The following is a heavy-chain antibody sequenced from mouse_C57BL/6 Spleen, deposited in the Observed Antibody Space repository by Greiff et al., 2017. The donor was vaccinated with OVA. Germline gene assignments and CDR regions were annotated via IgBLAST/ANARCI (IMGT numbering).Heavy chain of an antibody. CDR3: ARWDSYAMDY. CDR1: GYAFSSYW. J-gene: IGHJ4*01. CDR2: IYPGDGDT. V-gene: IGHV1-80*01. Sequence: QVQLKESGAELVKPGASVKISCKASGYAFSSYWMNWVKQRPGKGLEWIGQIYPGDGDTNYNGKFKGKATLTADKSSSTAYMQLSSLTSEDSAVYFCARWDSYAMDYWGQGTSVTVSS.